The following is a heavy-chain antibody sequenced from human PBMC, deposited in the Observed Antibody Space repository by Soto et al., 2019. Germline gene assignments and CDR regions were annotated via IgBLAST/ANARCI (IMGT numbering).Heavy chain of an antibody. D-gene: IGHD4-17*01. CDR3: ARGPSYSDSYFGH. CDR2: INPNSGGT. J-gene: IGHJ4*02. CDR1: GYTFTGYY. V-gene: IGHV1-2*02. Sequence: ASVKVSCKASGYTFTGYYMHWVRQAPGQGLEWMGWINPNSGGTNYAQKFQGGVTMTRDTSMSTAYMELSRLRSEDTAVYYCARGPSYSDSYFGHWGQGTLVTVSS.